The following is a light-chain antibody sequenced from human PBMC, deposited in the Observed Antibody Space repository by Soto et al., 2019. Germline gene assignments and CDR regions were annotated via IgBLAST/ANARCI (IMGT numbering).Light chain of an antibody. J-gene: IGKJ4*01. CDR1: QGISSY. V-gene: IGKV1-9*01. CDR2: VPS. CDR3: QQLKSYPLT. Sequence: DIQLTQSPSFLSASVGDRVTITCRASQGISSYLAWYRQRPGKAPKLLIYVPSTLQSGVPSRFGGSGSGTEFTLTINSLQPEDFATYYCQQLKSYPLTFGGGTKVEIK.